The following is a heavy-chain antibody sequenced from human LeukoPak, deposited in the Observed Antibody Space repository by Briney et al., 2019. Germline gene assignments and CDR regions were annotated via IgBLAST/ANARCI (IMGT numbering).Heavy chain of an antibody. CDR3: ARSFYDFLNGPYEEAFDM. V-gene: IGHV3-11*03. D-gene: IGHD3-3*01. CDR2: ISSSATYT. J-gene: IGHJ3*02. Sequence: PGGSLRLSCAASGFSLSDYYMNWIRQAPGKGLEWVSYISSSATYTDYAESVKGRFTVSRDNAKNSLYLQMNSLRAEDTAVYYCARSFYDFLNGPYEEAFDMWGQGTMVTVSS. CDR1: GFSLSDYY.